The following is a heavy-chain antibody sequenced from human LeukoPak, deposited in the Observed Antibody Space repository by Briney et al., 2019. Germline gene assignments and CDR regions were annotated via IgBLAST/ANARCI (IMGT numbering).Heavy chain of an antibody. CDR1: GFTFSSYA. D-gene: IGHD5-18*01. J-gene: IGHJ3*02. Sequence: GGSLRLSCAASGFTFSSYAMHWVRQAPGKGLEWVAVISYDGSNKYYADSVKGRLTISRDNSKNTLYVQVNSLRAEDRAVYYCARAAEQLWRLEAFDIWGQGTMVTVSS. V-gene: IGHV3-30*04. CDR2: ISYDGSNK. CDR3: ARAAEQLWRLEAFDI.